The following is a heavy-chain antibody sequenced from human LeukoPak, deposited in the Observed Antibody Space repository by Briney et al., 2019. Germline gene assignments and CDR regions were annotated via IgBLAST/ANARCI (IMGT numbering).Heavy chain of an antibody. V-gene: IGHV4-59*08. D-gene: IGHD3-10*01. J-gene: IGHJ3*01. Sequence: LSLTCTVSGGSISSYYWSWIRQPPGKGLEWIGYIFYSGSTNYNPSLKSRVTISVDTSKNQFSLKLNSVTAADTAVYYCARHFDYDSGGDAFDVWGQGTMVTVSS. CDR2: IFYSGST. CDR3: ARHFDYDSGGDAFDV. CDR1: GGSISSYY.